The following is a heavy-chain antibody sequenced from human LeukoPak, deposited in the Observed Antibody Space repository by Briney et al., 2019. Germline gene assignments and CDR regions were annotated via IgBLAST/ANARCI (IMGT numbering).Heavy chain of an antibody. CDR3: ASGTVTNFDY. Sequence: GGSLRLSCAASGFIVSSNYMNWIRQAPGKGLEWVSVIYSGGSTYYADSVKGRFTISRDNSKNTLYLQMNSLRAEDTAVYYCASGTVTNFDYWGQGTLVTVSS. CDR2: IYSGGST. D-gene: IGHD4-17*01. CDR1: GFIVSSNY. J-gene: IGHJ4*02. V-gene: IGHV3-66*01.